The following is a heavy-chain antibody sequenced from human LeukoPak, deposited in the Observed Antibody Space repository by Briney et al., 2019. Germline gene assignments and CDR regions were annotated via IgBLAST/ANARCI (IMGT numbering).Heavy chain of an antibody. CDR2: ISYSGST. V-gene: IGHV4-59*08. CDR1: GASISSYY. Sequence: SETLSLTCTVSGASISSYYWSWIRQPPGKGLEWIGYISYSGSTNYNPSLKSRVTISADTSKNQGSLTLSSVTAADTAVYYCARHPELYFFDYWGQGTLVTVSS. D-gene: IGHD3-10*01. J-gene: IGHJ4*02. CDR3: ARHPELYFFDY.